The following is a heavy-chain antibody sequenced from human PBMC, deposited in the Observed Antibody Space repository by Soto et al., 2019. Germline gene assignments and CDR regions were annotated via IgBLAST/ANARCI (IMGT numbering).Heavy chain of an antibody. CDR3: TCYYNYYFDN. D-gene: IGHD3-22*01. Sequence: GXLRLSCAASGSXFSNVWVNWVRQAPGNGLEWVGRIKGKSDGWTTDYAAPVKGRFIISRDDSKKTLYLQMNSMKTEDTAVYYCTCYYNYYFDNWGQGTLVTVTS. V-gene: IGHV3-15*01. CDR2: IKGKSDGWTT. CDR1: GSXFSNVW. J-gene: IGHJ4*02.